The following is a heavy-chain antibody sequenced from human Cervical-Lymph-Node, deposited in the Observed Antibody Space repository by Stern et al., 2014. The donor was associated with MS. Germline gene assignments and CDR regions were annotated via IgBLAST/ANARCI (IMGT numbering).Heavy chain of an antibody. Sequence: QLQLQESGPGLVKPSQTLSLTCTVSGGSISSGSYYWSWIRQPAGKGLEWIGRIYTSGSTNYNPSLKSRVTISVETSKNQFSLKLSSVTAADTAVYYCARGGIYFDYWGQGTLVTVSS. CDR3: ARGGIYFDY. CDR2: IYTSGST. J-gene: IGHJ4*02. D-gene: IGHD3-16*01. CDR1: GGSISSGSYY. V-gene: IGHV4-61*02.